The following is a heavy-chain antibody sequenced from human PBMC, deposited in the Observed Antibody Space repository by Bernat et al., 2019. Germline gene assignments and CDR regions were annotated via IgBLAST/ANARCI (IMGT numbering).Heavy chain of an antibody. Sequence: QVQLVESGGGVVQPGRSLRLSCAASGFTFSSYGMHWVRQAPGKGLEWVATISYDGSDKHYADSVQGRVTVSRANYKNTLYLKMNSLRVEDTAVYYCAKSPGSGWYFDSWGQGTLVTVSS. J-gene: IGHJ4*02. D-gene: IGHD6-19*01. CDR2: ISYDGSDK. CDR1: GFTFSSYG. V-gene: IGHV3-30*18. CDR3: AKSPGSGWYFDS.